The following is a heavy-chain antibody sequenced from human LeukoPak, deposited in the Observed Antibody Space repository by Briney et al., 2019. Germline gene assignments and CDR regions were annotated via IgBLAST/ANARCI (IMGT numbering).Heavy chain of an antibody. CDR1: GFTFSDYY. V-gene: IGHV3-11*01. J-gene: IGHJ3*02. Sequence: GGSLRLSCAASGFTFSDYYMSWIRQAPGKGLEWVSYISPSDNGIYYADSVEGRFTISRDISKNTLFLQMNSLRAEDTAVYYCAKIQGWFNTAFQIGGQGTMVTVSS. D-gene: IGHD6-19*01. CDR3: AKIQGWFNTAFQI. CDR2: ISPSDNGI.